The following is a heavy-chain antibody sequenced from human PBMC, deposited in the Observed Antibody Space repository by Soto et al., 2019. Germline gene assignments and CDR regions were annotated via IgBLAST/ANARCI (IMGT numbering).Heavy chain of an antibody. V-gene: IGHV1-2*02. Sequence: ASVKVSCKASGYAFTVYYMHWVRQAPGQGLEWMGWVHPNSGGTDYAQRFQGRVTMTWDTSIRTAYMEVSRLGSDDTAVYYCARAVMGATTVFDLWGQVPLVTASA. CDR1: GYAFTVYY. CDR2: VHPNSGGT. D-gene: IGHD1-26*01. CDR3: ARAVMGATTVFDL. J-gene: IGHJ4*02.